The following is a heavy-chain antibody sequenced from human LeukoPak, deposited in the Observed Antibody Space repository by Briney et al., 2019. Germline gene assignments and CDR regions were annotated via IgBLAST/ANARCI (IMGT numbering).Heavy chain of an antibody. Sequence: GGSLRLSCAASGFTFSSYAMSWVRQAPGKGLELVSVITGSGGSTYYADSVKARFTMSRDDSKNTVYLQMNSLRAGDTAIYYCTKHRAYTPMVLDYWGQGTLVTVSS. D-gene: IGHD5-18*01. CDR2: ITGSGGST. J-gene: IGHJ4*02. CDR3: TKHRAYTPMVLDY. V-gene: IGHV3-23*01. CDR1: GFTFSSYA.